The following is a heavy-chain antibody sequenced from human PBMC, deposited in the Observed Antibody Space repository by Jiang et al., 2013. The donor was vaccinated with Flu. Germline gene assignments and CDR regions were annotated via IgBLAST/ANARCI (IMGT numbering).Heavy chain of an antibody. J-gene: IGHJ5*02. V-gene: IGHV4-59*01. CDR2: IYYSGST. CDR3: AREMGPYSSGWYSYNWFDP. CDR1: GGSISSYY. D-gene: IGHD6-19*01. Sequence: GSGLVKPSETLSLTCTVSGGSISSYYWSWIRQPPGKGLEWIGYIYYSGSTNYNPSLKSRVTISVDTSKNQFSLKLSSVTAADTAVYYCAREMGPYSSGWYSYNWFDPWGQGTLVTVSS.